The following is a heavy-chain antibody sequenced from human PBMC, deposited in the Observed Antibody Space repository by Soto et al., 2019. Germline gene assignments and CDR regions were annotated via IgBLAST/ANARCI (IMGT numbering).Heavy chain of an antibody. D-gene: IGHD3-3*01. J-gene: IGHJ4*02. Sequence: LRVSCEASGFNFSRPWMSWVRQAPGKGLEWVANMKEDGSEKYYADSVRGRFTISRDNAKNSVHLQMNSLRVEDTAVYYCARGFYTDYWGQGALVTVYS. CDR2: MKEDGSEK. CDR1: GFNFSRPW. CDR3: ARGFYTDY. V-gene: IGHV3-7*01.